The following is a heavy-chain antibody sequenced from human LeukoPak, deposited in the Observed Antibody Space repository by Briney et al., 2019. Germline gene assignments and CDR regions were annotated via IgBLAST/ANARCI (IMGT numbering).Heavy chain of an antibody. V-gene: IGHV3-23*01. Sequence: GGSLRLSCAASGFTFSSYAMSWVRQAPGKGLEWVSAISGSGGSTYYADSVKGRFTISRDNSKNTLYLQMNSLRAEDTAVYYCEKDFIVVLPAAIPRKKYSQHGGQGTLVTVSS. CDR3: EKDFIVVLPAAIPRKKYSQH. CDR1: GFTFSSYA. D-gene: IGHD2-2*01. J-gene: IGHJ1*01. CDR2: ISGSGGST.